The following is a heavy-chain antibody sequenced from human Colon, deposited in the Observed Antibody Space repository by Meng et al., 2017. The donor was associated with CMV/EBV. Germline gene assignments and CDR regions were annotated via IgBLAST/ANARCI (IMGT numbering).Heavy chain of an antibody. CDR3: ARGPPRTGGYFDY. CDR2: ISSSGSTI. J-gene: IGHJ4*02. Sequence: GGSLRLSCAASGFTFSSYEMNWVRQAPGKGLEWVSYISSSGSTIYYADSVKGRFTISREDAKNSLYLQMNSLRAGDTAVYYCARGPPRTGGYFDYWGQGTLVTVSS. V-gene: IGHV3-48*03. CDR1: GFTFSSYE. D-gene: IGHD1-14*01.